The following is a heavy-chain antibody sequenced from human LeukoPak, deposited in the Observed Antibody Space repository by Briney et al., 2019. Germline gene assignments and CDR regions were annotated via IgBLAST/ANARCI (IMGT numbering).Heavy chain of an antibody. CDR3: ARVYCSGGICHFDY. CDR1: GFTFSNYD. CDR2: IGTAGDT. J-gene: IGHJ4*02. V-gene: IGHV3-13*01. Sequence: GGSLRLSCAASGFTFSNYDMHWVRQATGKGLEWVSGIGTAGDTYYPGSVKGRFTISRENAKNSLYLQMNSLRAGDTAVYYCARVYCSGGICHFDYWGQGTLVTVSS. D-gene: IGHD2-15*01.